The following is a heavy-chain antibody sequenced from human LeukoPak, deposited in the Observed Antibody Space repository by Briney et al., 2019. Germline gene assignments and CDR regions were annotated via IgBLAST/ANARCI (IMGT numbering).Heavy chain of an antibody. CDR1: GYTFTSYG. Sequence: ASVKVSCKASGYTFTSYGISWVRQAPGQGLEWMGWISAYNGNTNYAQKLQGRVTMTTDTSTSTAYMELRSLRSDDTAVYYCARFYCSSTSCYTRHWFDPWGQGTLVTVSS. V-gene: IGHV1-18*01. CDR2: ISAYNGNT. J-gene: IGHJ5*02. D-gene: IGHD2-2*02. CDR3: ARFYCSSTSCYTRHWFDP.